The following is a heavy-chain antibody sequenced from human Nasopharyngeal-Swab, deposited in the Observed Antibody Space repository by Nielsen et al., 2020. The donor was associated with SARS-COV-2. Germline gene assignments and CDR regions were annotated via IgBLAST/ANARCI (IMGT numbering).Heavy chain of an antibody. Sequence: GESLKLSCAASGFTFSNYSMNWVRQAPGKGLEWVSSISSSTSYIYYADSVKGRFTISRDNAKNSLYLQMNSLRAEDTAVYYCARDGFGESPYYYYYGMDVWGQGTTVTVSS. V-gene: IGHV3-21*01. D-gene: IGHD3-10*01. CDR1: GFTFSNYS. CDR2: ISSSTSYI. CDR3: ARDGFGESPYYYYYGMDV. J-gene: IGHJ6*02.